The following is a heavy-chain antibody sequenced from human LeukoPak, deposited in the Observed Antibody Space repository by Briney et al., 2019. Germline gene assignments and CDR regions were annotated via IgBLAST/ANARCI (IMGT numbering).Heavy chain of an antibody. D-gene: IGHD3-22*01. CDR1: GGSFSGYY. V-gene: IGHV4-34*01. J-gene: IGHJ4*02. Sequence: PSETLSLTCAVYGGSFSGYYWSWIRQPPGKGLEWIGEINHSGSTNYNPPLKSRLTISRDTSKNQFSLKLRSVTAADTAVFYCARGPDFYDSRGYYPIRGQGTLVTVSS. CDR2: INHSGST. CDR3: ARGPDFYDSRGYYPI.